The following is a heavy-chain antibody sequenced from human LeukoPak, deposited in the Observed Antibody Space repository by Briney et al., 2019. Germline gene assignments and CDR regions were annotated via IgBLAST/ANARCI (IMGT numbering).Heavy chain of an antibody. CDR1: GFTVSRNC. CDR2: IYSGGSK. CDR3: ARVYYGSGSLHYYYYYMDV. D-gene: IGHD3-10*01. J-gene: IGHJ6*03. Sequence: GGSLRLSCAASGFTVSRNCMSWVRQAPGKGLEWVSVIYSGGSKYYADSVKGRFTISRDNSKNTLYLQMNSLRAEDTAVYYCARVYYGSGSLHYYYYYMDVWGKGTTVTISS. V-gene: IGHV3-53*01.